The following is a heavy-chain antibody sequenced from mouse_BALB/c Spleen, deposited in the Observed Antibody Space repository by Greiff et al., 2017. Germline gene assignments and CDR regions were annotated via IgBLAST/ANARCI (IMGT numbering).Heavy chain of an antibody. CDR1: GFTFSSFG. D-gene: IGHD3-1*01. J-gene: IGHJ2*01. CDR3: ARSGHYFDY. V-gene: IGHV5-17*02. Sequence: EVQVVESGGGLVQPGGSRKLSCAASGFTFSSFGMHWVRQAPEKGLEWVAYISSGSSTIYYADTVKGRFTISRDNPKNTLFLQMTSLRSEDTAMYYCARSGHYFDYWGQGTTLTVSS. CDR2: ISSGSSTI.